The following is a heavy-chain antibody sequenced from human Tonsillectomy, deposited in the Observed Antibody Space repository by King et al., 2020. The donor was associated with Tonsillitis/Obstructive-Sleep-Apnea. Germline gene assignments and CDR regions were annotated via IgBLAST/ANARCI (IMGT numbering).Heavy chain of an antibody. CDR3: ARSIKGWHYFDY. D-gene: IGHD6-19*01. J-gene: IGHJ4*02. Sequence: VQLVESGGGVVQPGRSLRLSCAASGFKFSSYAMHWVRQAPGKGLEWVAFISYDGSNKYYADSVKGRFTISRDNSKNTLFLQMNSLRVEDTAVYYCARSIKGWHYFDYWGQGTLVTVSS. V-gene: IGHV3-30*04. CDR2: ISYDGSNK. CDR1: GFKFSSYA.